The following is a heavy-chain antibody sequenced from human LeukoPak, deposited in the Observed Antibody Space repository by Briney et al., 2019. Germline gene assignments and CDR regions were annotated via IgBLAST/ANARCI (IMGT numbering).Heavy chain of an antibody. Sequence: ASVKVSCKASGYTFTGYYIHWVRRAPGQGLEWMGWINPNSGGTNYAQKFQGWVTMTRDTSISTDYMEVSRLKSDDTAVYYCARGSSTWSYGMDVWGQGTTVIVSS. D-gene: IGHD6-13*01. CDR1: GYTFTGYY. J-gene: IGHJ6*02. CDR3: ARGSSTWSYGMDV. CDR2: INPNSGGT. V-gene: IGHV1-2*04.